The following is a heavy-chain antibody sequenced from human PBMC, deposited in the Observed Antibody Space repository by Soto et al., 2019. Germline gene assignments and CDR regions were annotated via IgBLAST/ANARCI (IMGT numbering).Heavy chain of an antibody. CDR3: ARGFYDYVWGSYLFRAFDI. Sequence: GESLKISCKGSGYSFTSYWIGWVRQMPGKGLEWMGIIYPGDSDTRYSPSFQGQVTISADKSISTAYLQWSSLKASDTAMYYCARGFYDYVWGSYLFRAFDIWGQGTMVTVSS. J-gene: IGHJ3*02. CDR1: GYSFTSYW. D-gene: IGHD3-16*02. V-gene: IGHV5-51*01. CDR2: IYPGDSDT.